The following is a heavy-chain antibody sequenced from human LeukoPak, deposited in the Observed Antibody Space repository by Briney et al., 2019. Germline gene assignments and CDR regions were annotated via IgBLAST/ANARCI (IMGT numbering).Heavy chain of an antibody. J-gene: IGHJ5*02. CDR3: ARGDRYSSSWYSPRFDP. D-gene: IGHD6-13*01. V-gene: IGHV4-34*01. Sequence: SETLSLTCAVYGGSFSGYYWSWIRQPPGKGLEWIGEINHSGSTNYNPSLKSRDTISVDTSKNQFSLKLSSVTAADTAVYYCARGDRYSSSWYSPRFDPWGQGTLVTVSS. CDR1: GGSFSGYY. CDR2: INHSGST.